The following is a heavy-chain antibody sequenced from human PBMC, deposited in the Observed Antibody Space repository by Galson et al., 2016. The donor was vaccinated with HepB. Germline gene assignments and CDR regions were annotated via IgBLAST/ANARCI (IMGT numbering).Heavy chain of an antibody. CDR1: EFTLSDYH. V-gene: IGHV3-11*05. D-gene: IGHD4-11*01. CDR3: AREGSADCSNCDHWNYGMDV. CDR2: ISKIGSHT. Sequence: SLRLSCATSEFTLSDYHMSWFRQAPGKGLEWVSFISKIGSHTDYADSVKGRFTVSRDNAENSSYLQMNSLRAEDTAVYYCAREGSADCSNCDHWNYGMDVWGQGTTVTVSS. J-gene: IGHJ6*02.